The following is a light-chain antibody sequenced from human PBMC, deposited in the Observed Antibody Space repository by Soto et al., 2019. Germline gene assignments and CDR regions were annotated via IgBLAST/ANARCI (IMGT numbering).Light chain of an antibody. CDR3: QQYGSSPPLT. V-gene: IGKV3-20*01. CDR1: QSVSSSY. J-gene: IGKJ4*01. Sequence: EIGFTQSPGTLSLSPGERATLSCRASQSVSSSYLAWYQQKPGQAPRLLIYGASSRATGIPDRFSGSGSGTDFTLTISRLEPEDFAVYYCQQYGSSPPLTFGGGTKVDSK. CDR2: GAS.